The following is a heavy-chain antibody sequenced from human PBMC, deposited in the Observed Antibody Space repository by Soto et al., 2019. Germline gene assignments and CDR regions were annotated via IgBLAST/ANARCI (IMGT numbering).Heavy chain of an antibody. CDR1: GFMFSTYA. D-gene: IGHD6-19*01. J-gene: IGHJ5*02. CDR3: ARDQGRTVTRGDWFDP. V-gene: IGHV3-30-3*01. Sequence: QVQLVESGGGVVQPGRSLRLSCAASGFMFSTYAMHWVRQAPGKGLEWVAVISYDGSDIYYGDSGKGRFTISRDNSRNXXYLEMNSLQPEDTAVFYCARDQGRTVTRGDWFDPWGQGTLVTVSS. CDR2: ISYDGSDI.